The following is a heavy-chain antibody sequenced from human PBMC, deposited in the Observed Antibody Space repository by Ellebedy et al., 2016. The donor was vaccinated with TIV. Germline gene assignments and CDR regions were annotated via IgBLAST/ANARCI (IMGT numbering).Heavy chain of an antibody. CDR1: GFTFSSYG. CDR2: IWYDGSDQ. CDR3: AKDQRRFLDHYYYHYGMDV. D-gene: IGHD3-3*01. V-gene: IGHV3-33*03. J-gene: IGHJ6*02. Sequence: GGSLRLSCAASGFTFSSYGMHWVRQAPGKGLEWVAVIWYDGSDQYYADSVKGRFTISRDNAKNSLYLQMNSLRAEDTAVYYCAKDQRRFLDHYYYHYGMDVWGQGTTVTVS.